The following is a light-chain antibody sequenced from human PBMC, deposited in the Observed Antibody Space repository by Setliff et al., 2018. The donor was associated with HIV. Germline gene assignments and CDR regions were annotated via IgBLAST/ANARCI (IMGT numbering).Light chain of an antibody. CDR1: QSFTSNS. V-gene: IGKV3D-20*01. Sequence: EIVLTQSPGTLSLSPGERAILSCRASQSFTSNSLAWYQQSPGLAPRLLIYDASTRATGIPDRFNGSGSGTDFTLTINRLEPEDFAVYYCQQYATSLFTFGPGTKVDIK. CDR2: DAS. J-gene: IGKJ3*01. CDR3: QQYATSLFT.